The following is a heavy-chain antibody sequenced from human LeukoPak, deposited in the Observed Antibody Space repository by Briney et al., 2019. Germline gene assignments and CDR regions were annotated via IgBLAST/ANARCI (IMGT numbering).Heavy chain of an antibody. CDR1: GGSISSYY. CDR2: IYYSGST. J-gene: IGHJ4*02. Sequence: PSETRSLACTVSGGSISSYYWSWIRQPPGKGLERIGYIYYSGSTNYNPSLKSRVTISVDTSKNQFSLKLSSVTAADTAVYYCARMAAAGIDYWGQGTLVTVSS. CDR3: ARMAAAGIDY. V-gene: IGHV4-59*01. D-gene: IGHD6-13*01.